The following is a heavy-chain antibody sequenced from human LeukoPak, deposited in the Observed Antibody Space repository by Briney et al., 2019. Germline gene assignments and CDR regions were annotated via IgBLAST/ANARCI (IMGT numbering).Heavy chain of an antibody. D-gene: IGHD1-1*01. CDR2: ISSSGSTI. CDR3: SRDGTSEYYFDY. V-gene: IGHV3-48*03. CDR1: GFTFSSYE. J-gene: IGHJ4*02. Sequence: GGSLRLSCAASGFTFSSYEMNWVRQAPGKGLEWVSYISSSGSTIYYADSVKGRFTISRDNAKNSLYLQMNSLRAEDTAMYYCSRDGTSEYYFDYWGQGTLVTVSS.